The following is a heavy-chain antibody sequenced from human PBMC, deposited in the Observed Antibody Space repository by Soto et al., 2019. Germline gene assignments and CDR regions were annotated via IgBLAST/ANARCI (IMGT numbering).Heavy chain of an antibody. CDR3: ARYSSVSIDS. Sequence: QLQLQESGSGLVKPSQTLSLTCAVSGGSISSGDYSWSWIRQPPGKGLELIGYIYHSGTTYYNPSLKSRVTISVDRSKNQFSLKLSSVTAADTAVYYCARYSSVSIDSWGQGTLVTVSS. D-gene: IGHD3-22*01. CDR1: GGSISSGDYS. V-gene: IGHV4-30-2*01. CDR2: IYHSGTT. J-gene: IGHJ4*02.